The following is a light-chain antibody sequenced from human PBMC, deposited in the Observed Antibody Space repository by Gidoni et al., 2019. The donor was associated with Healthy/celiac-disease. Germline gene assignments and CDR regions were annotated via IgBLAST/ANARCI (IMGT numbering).Light chain of an antibody. CDR1: NIGGKS. J-gene: IGLJ2*01. CDR3: QVWDSSSDHVV. V-gene: IGLV3-21*02. Sequence: SDVLTQPPSVSVAPGQTAIITCGGNNIGGKSVHWYQQKPGQAPVLVVYDDTNRPSGIPERFSGSNSENTATLTISRVEAGDEADYYCQVWDSSSDHVVFGGGTKLTVL. CDR2: DDT.